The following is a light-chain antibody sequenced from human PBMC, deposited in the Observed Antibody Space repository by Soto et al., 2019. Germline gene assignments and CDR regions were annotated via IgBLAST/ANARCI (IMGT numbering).Light chain of an antibody. CDR1: SSDIGGSDY. V-gene: IGLV2-14*01. J-gene: IGLJ3*02. Sequence: QSALTQAASVSGFPGQSITISCTGTSSDIGGSDYVSWYQKHPGKAPKVIIYEVSDRPSGVSDRFSGSKSGNTASLTISGLQAEDEADYYCSSYVTSGTLVFGGGTKVTVL. CDR3: SSYVTSGTLV. CDR2: EVS.